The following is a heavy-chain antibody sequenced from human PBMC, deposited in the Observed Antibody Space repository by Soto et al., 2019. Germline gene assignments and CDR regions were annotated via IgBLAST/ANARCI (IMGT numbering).Heavy chain of an antibody. CDR2: ISYDGSNK. V-gene: IGHV3-30*18. D-gene: IGHD6-19*01. CDR3: AKAPQSTYSSGWLDY. J-gene: IGHJ4*02. CDR1: GFSFSSSG. Sequence: QVQLMESGGGVVQPGRSLRLSCAASGFSFSSSGIHWVRQAPGKGLEWVAIISYDGSNKYYAGSVKGRFTISRDNSKTTLYLQMNSLRAEDTAVYYCAKAPQSTYSSGWLDYWGQGTLVTVSS.